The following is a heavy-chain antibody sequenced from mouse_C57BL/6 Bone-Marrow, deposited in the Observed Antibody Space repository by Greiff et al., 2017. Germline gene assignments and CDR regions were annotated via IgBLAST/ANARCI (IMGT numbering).Heavy chain of an antibody. J-gene: IGHJ4*01. CDR1: GYTFTSYG. Sequence: VQLQQSGAELARPGASVKLSCKASGYTFTSYGISWVKQRTGQGLEWIGEIYPRSGNTYYNEKFKGKATLTADKSSRTAYMELRSLTSEDSAVYFCARSLYDYEEAMDYWGQGTSVTVSS. CDR3: ARSLYDYEEAMDY. V-gene: IGHV1-81*01. CDR2: IYPRSGNT. D-gene: IGHD2-4*01.